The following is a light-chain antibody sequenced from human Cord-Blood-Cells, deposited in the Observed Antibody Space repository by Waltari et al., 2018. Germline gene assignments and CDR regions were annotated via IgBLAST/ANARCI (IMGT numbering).Light chain of an antibody. CDR1: QSISSY. CDR2: AAS. CDR3: QQSYSTLLT. V-gene: IGKV1-39*01. J-gene: IGKJ3*01. Sequence: DIQMTQSPSSLSASVGDRVTITCRASQSISSYLNWYQQKPGKAPKLLIYAASSLQSGVPSRFNGSGSGTDFTLTISSLQPEDFATYYCQQSYSTLLTFGPGTKVDIK.